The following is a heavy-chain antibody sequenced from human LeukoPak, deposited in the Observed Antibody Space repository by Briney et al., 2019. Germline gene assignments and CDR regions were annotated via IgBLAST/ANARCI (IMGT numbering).Heavy chain of an antibody. Sequence: GESLKISCKGSGYSFTSYWIGWVRQMSGKGLEWMGIIYPNDSDTRYSPSFQGQVTISADTSISTAYLQWSSLKASDTAMYYCARPKTGISDGGYFDYWGQGTQVTVSS. CDR3: ARPKTGISDGGYFDY. V-gene: IGHV5-51*01. J-gene: IGHJ4*02. CDR1: GYSFTSYW. D-gene: IGHD1-14*01. CDR2: IYPNDSDT.